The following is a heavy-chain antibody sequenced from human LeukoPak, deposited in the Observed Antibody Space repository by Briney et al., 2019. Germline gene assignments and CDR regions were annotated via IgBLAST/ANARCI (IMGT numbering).Heavy chain of an antibody. Sequence: PGGSLRLSCAASGFTFSNAWMSWVRQAPGKGLEWVGRIKSKTDGGTTDYAAPVKGRFTISRDDSKNTLYLQMNSLKTEDTAVYYCTASQPVVVAAAFDIWGQGTMVTVSS. V-gene: IGHV3-15*01. J-gene: IGHJ3*02. CDR1: GFTFSNAW. CDR3: TASQPVVVAAAFDI. CDR2: IKSKTDGGTT. D-gene: IGHD2-15*01.